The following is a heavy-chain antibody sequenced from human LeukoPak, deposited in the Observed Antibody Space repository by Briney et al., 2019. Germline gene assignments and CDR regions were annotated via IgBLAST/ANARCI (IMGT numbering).Heavy chain of an antibody. Sequence: GGSLRLSCAASGFTFSSFGMSWVRQAPGKGLEWVSGISGSGDSTYYADSVKGRFTISRDNSKNTLYLQMNSLRAEDTAVHYCAKDRGGAFDYWGQGTLVTVSS. CDR1: GFTFSSFG. J-gene: IGHJ4*02. CDR3: AKDRGGAFDY. V-gene: IGHV3-23*01. D-gene: IGHD3-10*01. CDR2: ISGSGDST.